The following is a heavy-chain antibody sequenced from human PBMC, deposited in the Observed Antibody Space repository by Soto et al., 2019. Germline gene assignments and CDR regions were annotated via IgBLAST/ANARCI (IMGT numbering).Heavy chain of an antibody. D-gene: IGHD3-3*01. V-gene: IGHV4-30-4*01. J-gene: IGHJ5*02. CDR1: GGSISCGDYY. Sequence: SETLSLTCTVSGGSISCGDYYWSWIRQPPEKGLEWIGFIDYSGSTYYNPSLRSRVFISEDTSKNQYSLKLSSVTAADTAVYYCAKVGHDRSIFGVDSYWFDPWGQGTLVTVSS. CDR2: IDYSGST. CDR3: AKVGHDRSIFGVDSYWFDP.